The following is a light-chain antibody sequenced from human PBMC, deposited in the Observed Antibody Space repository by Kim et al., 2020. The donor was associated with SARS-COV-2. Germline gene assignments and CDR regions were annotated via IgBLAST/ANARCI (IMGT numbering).Light chain of an antibody. CDR3: QQYGSSPKT. CDR1: QSVSSSY. Sequence: SPGERATLSCRASQSVSSSYLAWYQQKPGQAPRLLIYGASSRATGIPDRFSGSGSGIDFTLTINRLEPEDFAVYYCQQYGSSPKTFGQGTKVDIK. V-gene: IGKV3-20*01. J-gene: IGKJ1*01. CDR2: GAS.